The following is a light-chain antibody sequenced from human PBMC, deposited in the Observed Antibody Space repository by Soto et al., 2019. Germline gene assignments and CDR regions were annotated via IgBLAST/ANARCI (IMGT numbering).Light chain of an antibody. CDR3: HQYDNWPLL. V-gene: IGKV3-15*01. CDR2: GAS. Sequence: EIVMTQSPATLSVSPGERATLACRASQSVSSKLAWYQQKPGQAPRLLIQGASTRATGIPARFSGSGSGTEFSVLIRCPPSQDFAVDDCHQYDNWPLLFGQGTKLE. CDR1: QSVSSK. J-gene: IGKJ2*01.